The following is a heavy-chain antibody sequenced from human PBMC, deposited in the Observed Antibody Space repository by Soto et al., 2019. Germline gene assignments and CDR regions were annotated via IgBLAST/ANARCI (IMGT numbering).Heavy chain of an antibody. Sequence: SETLSLTCTVSGGSISSSSYYWGWIRQPPGKGLEWIGSIYYSGSTYYNPSLKSRVTISVDTSKNQFSLKLSSVTAADTAVYYCASYSSSWYENYYYYGMDVWGQGTTVTVS. CDR1: GGSISSSSYY. J-gene: IGHJ6*02. CDR2: IYYSGST. CDR3: ASYSSSWYENYYYYGMDV. V-gene: IGHV4-39*01. D-gene: IGHD6-13*01.